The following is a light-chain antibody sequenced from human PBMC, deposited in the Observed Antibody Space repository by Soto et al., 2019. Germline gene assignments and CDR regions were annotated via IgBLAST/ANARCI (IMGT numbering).Light chain of an antibody. Sequence: QSALTQPPSASGSPGQSVTISCTGTSSDVGGYNYVSWYQQHPGKDPKLMMYEVSKRPSGVHDRFSGSKYGNTASLTVTGLHAEEEADYYCSSYAGSNKVVVGGGTKLTVL. J-gene: IGLJ2*01. CDR1: SSDVGGYNY. CDR3: SSYAGSNKVV. V-gene: IGLV2-8*01. CDR2: EVS.